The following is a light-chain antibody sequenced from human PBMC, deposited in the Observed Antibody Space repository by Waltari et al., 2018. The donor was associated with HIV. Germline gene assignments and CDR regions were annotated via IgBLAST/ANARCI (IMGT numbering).Light chain of an antibody. J-gene: IGKJ3*01. CDR2: AAS. Sequence: DIQMTQSPSSVSVSVGDRVTITCRASQGVDNLVAWFQQKPGRAPKSLIYAASSLHAGVPSKFSGSGSETHFTLTISSLQPEDFGTYYCQQYKTYPFTFGPGTKVDFK. V-gene: IGKV1-16*02. CDR3: QQYKTYPFT. CDR1: QGVDNL.